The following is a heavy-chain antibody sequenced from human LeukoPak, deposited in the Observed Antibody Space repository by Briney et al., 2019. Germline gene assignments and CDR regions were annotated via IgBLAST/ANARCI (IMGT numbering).Heavy chain of an antibody. CDR3: ARISTNNMFDY. J-gene: IGHJ4*02. D-gene: IGHD5-24*01. V-gene: IGHV3-66*01. CDR2: IYSGGSA. CDR1: GLSVSGTY. Sequence: PGGSLRLSCAVSGLSVSGTYMTWVRQAAGKGLEWVSVIYSGGSAYYVDSVKGRFTISRDNSKNTLYLQMNSLRAEDTAVYYCARISTNNMFDYWGQGTLVTVSS.